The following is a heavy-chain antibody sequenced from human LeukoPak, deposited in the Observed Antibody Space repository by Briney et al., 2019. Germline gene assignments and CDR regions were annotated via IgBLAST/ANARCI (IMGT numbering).Heavy chain of an antibody. J-gene: IGHJ4*02. V-gene: IGHV3-7*01. CDR2: INPTGTET. CDR1: GFSFSAYW. D-gene: IGHD2-15*01. Sequence: PGGSLRLSCAASGFSFSAYWMTWVRQAPGTGLECVANINPTGTETYYVDPVKGRFTISRDNSKNLLYLQMNSLRAEDTAVYYCARFRYVAAVDLWGQGTLVTVSS. CDR3: ARFRYVAAVDL.